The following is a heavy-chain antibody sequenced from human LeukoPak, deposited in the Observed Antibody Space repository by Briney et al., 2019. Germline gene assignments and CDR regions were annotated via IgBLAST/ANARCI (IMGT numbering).Heavy chain of an antibody. CDR3: ARDRTYYYGSGSYPYYMDV. CDR1: GGSFSDYY. Sequence: SETLSLTCAVYGGSFSDYYWTWIRQPPGKGLEWIGEVDHTGSTNYDPSLRSRVTISIDTSKNQFSLKLSSVTAADTAVYYCARDRTYYYGSGSYPYYMDVWGKGTTVTVSS. V-gene: IGHV4-34*01. CDR2: VDHTGST. D-gene: IGHD3-10*01. J-gene: IGHJ6*03.